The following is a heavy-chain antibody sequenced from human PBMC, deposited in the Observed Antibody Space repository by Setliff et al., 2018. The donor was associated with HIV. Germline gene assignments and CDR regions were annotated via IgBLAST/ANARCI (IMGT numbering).Heavy chain of an antibody. CDR2: IYTTGST. J-gene: IGHJ6*03. Sequence: SETLSLTCPVSGDSTSSYYWSWIRQPPWKGLECIGYIYTTGSTNYNPSLKSRVTISVDTSKNQFSLKLSSVTAADTAVYYCARRYYYYYMDVWGKGTTVTVSS. CDR3: ARRYYYYYMDV. CDR1: GDSTSSYY. V-gene: IGHV4-4*08.